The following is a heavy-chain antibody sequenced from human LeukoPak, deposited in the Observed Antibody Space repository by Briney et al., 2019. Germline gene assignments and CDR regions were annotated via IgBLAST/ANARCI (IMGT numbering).Heavy chain of an antibody. V-gene: IGHV1-46*03. Sequence: ASVKVSCKESGYTFTSYYMHWVRQAPGQGLEWMGISHAIGGSTSYAQKFQGRVTMTSDTSTSTVYMELSSLSSEDPAVYYCARAIGGNSDDAFDIWGQGPMVTVSS. CDR1: GYTFTSYY. CDR3: ARAIGGNSDDAFDI. D-gene: IGHD4-23*01. CDR2: SHAIGGST. J-gene: IGHJ3*02.